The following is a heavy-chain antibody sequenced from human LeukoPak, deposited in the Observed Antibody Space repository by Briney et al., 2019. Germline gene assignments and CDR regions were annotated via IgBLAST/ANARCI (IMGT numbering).Heavy chain of an antibody. CDR2: ISSSGSTI. J-gene: IGHJ3*02. D-gene: IGHD5-12*01. V-gene: IGHV3-48*04. Sequence: GGSLRLSCAASGFTFSSYAMHWVRQALGKGLEWVSYISSSGSTIYYADSVKGRFTISRDNAKNSLYLQMNSLRAEDTAVYYCAREGLPDAFDIWGQGTMVTVSS. CDR1: GFTFSSYA. CDR3: AREGLPDAFDI.